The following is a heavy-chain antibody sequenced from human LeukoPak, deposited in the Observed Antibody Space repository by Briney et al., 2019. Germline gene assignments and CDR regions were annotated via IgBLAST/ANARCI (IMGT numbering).Heavy chain of an antibody. D-gene: IGHD2-21*01. Sequence: GGSLRLSCAASGFTFSSYWMHWVRQAPGKGLVWVSRINTDGSSTSYADSVKGRFTISRDNAKNTLYLQMNSLRAEDTAVYYCVRVGIVVPDYYYYYMDVWGKGTTVTVSS. CDR2: INTDGSST. CDR1: GFTFSSYW. V-gene: IGHV3-74*01. J-gene: IGHJ6*03. CDR3: VRVGIVVPDYYYYYMDV.